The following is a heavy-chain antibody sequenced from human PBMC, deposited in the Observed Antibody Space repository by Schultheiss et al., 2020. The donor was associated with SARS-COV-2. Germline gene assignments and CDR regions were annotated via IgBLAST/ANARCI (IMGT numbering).Heavy chain of an antibody. D-gene: IGHD1-1*01. CDR1: GFTFSSYS. J-gene: IGHJ4*02. CDR3: AKDRNGLY. V-gene: IGHV3-21*04. CDR2: ISSSSSYI. Sequence: GGSLRLSCAASGFTFSSYSMNWVRQAPGKGLEWVSSISSSSSYIYYADSVKGRFTISRDNSKNTLYLQMNSLRAEDTAVYYCAKDRNGLYWGQGTLVTVSS.